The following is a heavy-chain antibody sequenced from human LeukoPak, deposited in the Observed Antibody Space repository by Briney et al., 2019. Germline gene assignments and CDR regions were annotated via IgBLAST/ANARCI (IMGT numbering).Heavy chain of an antibody. V-gene: IGHV3-53*01. CDR2: IYSGATT. CDR1: GFTVSSNY. D-gene: IGHD6-19*01. J-gene: IGHJ4*02. Sequence: PGGSLRLSCAASGFTVSSNYMSWVGQAPGKGVEWVSVIYSGATTYYADSLKGRFTISRDNSKNTLYLQMNSLRAEDTAVYYCARGLKYSSGWWYFDYWGQGTLVTVSS. CDR3: ARGLKYSSGWWYFDY.